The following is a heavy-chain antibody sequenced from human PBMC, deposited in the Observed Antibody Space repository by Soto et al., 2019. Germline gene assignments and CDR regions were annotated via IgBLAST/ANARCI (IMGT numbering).Heavy chain of an antibody. CDR1: RGSISSSNW. V-gene: IGHV4-4*02. J-gene: IGHJ3*02. Sequence: SETLSLTCAVSRGSISSSNWWSWVRQTPGKGLEWNGEIYHSGSTNYNPPLKSRVTISVDKSKNQLSLKLSSVTAADTAVYYCARTELRGWYGTDAFDIWGQGTMVTV. CDR3: ARTELRGWYGTDAFDI. D-gene: IGHD6-19*01. CDR2: IYHSGST.